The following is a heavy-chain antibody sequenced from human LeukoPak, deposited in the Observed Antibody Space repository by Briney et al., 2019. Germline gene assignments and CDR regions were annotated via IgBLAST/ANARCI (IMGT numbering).Heavy chain of an antibody. CDR1: GFTFSTYA. D-gene: IGHD6-13*01. V-gene: IGHV3-23*01. CDR2: ISDSGGST. CDR3: AKDRPHISSWYVDVLGWFDP. Sequence: GGSLRLSCAASGFTFSTYAMSWVRQASGKGLEWVSAISDSGGSTYYADSVKGRFTISRDNSQNTLYLQMNSLRVEDTAVYYCAKDRPHISSWYVDVLGWFDPWGQGTLVTVSS. J-gene: IGHJ5*02.